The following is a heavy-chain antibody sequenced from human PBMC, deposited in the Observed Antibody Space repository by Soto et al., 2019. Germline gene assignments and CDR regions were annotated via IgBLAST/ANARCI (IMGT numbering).Heavy chain of an antibody. V-gene: IGHV3-11*01. Sequence: PGGSLRLSCAASGFTFSDYYMTWIRQAPGKGLEYVAYISRSGTTIYHADSVKGRFTISRDNAKNSLFLHMNSLRAEDTAVYYCARKSDYYYGMDVWGQGTTVTVSS. CDR3: ARKSDYYYGMDV. J-gene: IGHJ6*02. CDR1: GFTFSDYY. CDR2: ISRSGTTI.